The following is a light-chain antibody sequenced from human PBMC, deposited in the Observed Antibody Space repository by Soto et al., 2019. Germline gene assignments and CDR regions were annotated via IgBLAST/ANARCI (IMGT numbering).Light chain of an antibody. CDR3: GSYTRSSLV. CDR2: DVS. J-gene: IGLJ2*01. CDR1: STDVGGYNY. Sequence: QSALTQPASVSGSPGQSITISCTGTSTDVGGYNYVYWYQQHPGKAPKLMIYDVSNRPSGVSNRFSGSNSGNTASLTISGLQAEDDADYHSGSYTRSSLVFGGGTKLTVL. V-gene: IGLV2-14*01.